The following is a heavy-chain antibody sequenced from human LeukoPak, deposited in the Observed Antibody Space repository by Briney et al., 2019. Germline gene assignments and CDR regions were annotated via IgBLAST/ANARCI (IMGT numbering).Heavy chain of an antibody. Sequence: ASVKVSCKASGYTFTSYYMHWVRQAPGQGLEWMGWINPNSGGTNYAQKFQGRVTMTRDTSISTAYMELSRLRSDDTAVYYCARVTSSGSGGYRPWGQGTLVTVSS. CDR2: INPNSGGT. CDR1: GYTFTSYY. CDR3: ARVTSSGSGGYRP. D-gene: IGHD3-10*01. V-gene: IGHV1-2*02. J-gene: IGHJ5*02.